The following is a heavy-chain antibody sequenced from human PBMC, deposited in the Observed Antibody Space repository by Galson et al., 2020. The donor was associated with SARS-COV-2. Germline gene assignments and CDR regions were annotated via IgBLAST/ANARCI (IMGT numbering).Heavy chain of an antibody. CDR1: GGSISSYY. CDR2: IYYSGST. D-gene: IGHD5-12*01. J-gene: IGHJ3*02. V-gene: IGHV4-59*01. CDR3: ARGYRDGYKPPHDAFDI. Sequence: SETLSLTCTVSGGSISSYYWSWIRQPPGKGLEWIGYIYYSGSTNYNPSLKSRVTISVDTSKNQFSLKLSSVTAADTAVYYCARGYRDGYKPPHDAFDIWGQGTMVTVSS.